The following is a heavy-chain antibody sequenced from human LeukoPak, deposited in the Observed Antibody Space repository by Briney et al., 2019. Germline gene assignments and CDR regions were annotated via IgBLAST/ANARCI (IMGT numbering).Heavy chain of an antibody. D-gene: IGHD3/OR15-3a*01. CDR3: ARDDSFFGLADAFDI. CDR1: GFTFSSYS. Sequence: GGSLRLSCAASGFTFSSYSMNWVRQAPGKGLEWVSSISSSSSYIYYADSVKGRFTISRDNAKNSLYLQMNSLRAEDTAVYYCARDDSFFGLADAFDIWGQGTMVTVSS. CDR2: ISSSSSYI. J-gene: IGHJ3*02. V-gene: IGHV3-21*01.